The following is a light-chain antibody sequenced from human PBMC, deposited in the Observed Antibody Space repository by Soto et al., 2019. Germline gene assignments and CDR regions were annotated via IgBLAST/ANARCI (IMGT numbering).Light chain of an antibody. CDR3: QQYGSSPSPLT. Sequence: EIVLTQSPGTLSLSPGGRATLSCRASQSVSSSYLAWYQQKPGQAPRLLIYGASSRATGIPDRFSGSGSGTDFTLTISRLEPEDFAVYYCQQYGSSPSPLTFGGGTKVDIK. CDR1: QSVSSSY. V-gene: IGKV3-20*01. CDR2: GAS. J-gene: IGKJ4*01.